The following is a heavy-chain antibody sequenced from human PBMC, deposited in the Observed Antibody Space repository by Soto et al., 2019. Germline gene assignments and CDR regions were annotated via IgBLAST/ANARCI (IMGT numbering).Heavy chain of an antibody. D-gene: IGHD5-12*01. CDR2: IVVGSGNT. CDR3: GAGVIVAPDYYYYYGMDV. V-gene: IGHV1-58*01. Sequence: QMQLVQSGPEVKKPGTSVKVSCKASGFTFTSSAVQWVRQARGQRLEWIGWIVVGSGNTNYAQKFQERVTITRDMSTSTADMELSSRRSEDTAVYYCGAGVIVAPDYYYYYGMDVWGQGTTVTVSS. J-gene: IGHJ6*02. CDR1: GFTFTSSA.